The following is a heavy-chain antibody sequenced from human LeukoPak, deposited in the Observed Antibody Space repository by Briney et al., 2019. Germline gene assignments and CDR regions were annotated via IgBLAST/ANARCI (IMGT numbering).Heavy chain of an antibody. V-gene: IGHV4-31*03. Sequence: PSQTLSLTCTVSGGSISSGGYYWSWIRQHPGEGLEWIGYIYYSWSTYYNPSLKSRVTISVDTSKNQFSLKLSSVTAADTAVYYCARQPGIAAAGSSRYYYYYYGMDVWGQGTTVTVSS. CDR2: IYYSWST. D-gene: IGHD6-13*01. CDR1: GGSISSGGYY. J-gene: IGHJ6*02. CDR3: ARQPGIAAAGSSRYYYYYYGMDV.